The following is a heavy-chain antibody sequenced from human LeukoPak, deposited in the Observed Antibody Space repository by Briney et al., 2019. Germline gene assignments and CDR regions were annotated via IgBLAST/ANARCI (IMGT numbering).Heavy chain of an antibody. CDR2: INSDGSGT. J-gene: IGHJ3*02. CDR3: ASEGIKPLTYYDFWSGYYTGLFAFDI. CDR1: GFTFSSYW. V-gene: IGHV3-74*01. D-gene: IGHD3-3*01. Sequence: PGGSLRLSCAASGFTFSSYWMHWVRQAPGKGLVWVSRINSDGSGTSYADSVKGRFTISRDNAKNTLYLQMNSLRAEDTAVYYCASEGIKPLTYYDFWSGYYTGLFAFDIWGQGTMVTVSS.